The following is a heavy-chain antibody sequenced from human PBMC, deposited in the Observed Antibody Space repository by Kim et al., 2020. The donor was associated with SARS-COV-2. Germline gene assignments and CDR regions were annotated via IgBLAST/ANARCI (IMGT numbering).Heavy chain of an antibody. CDR2: ISSSSSYI. CDR3: ARVVLPRSSTRQYYFDY. CDR1: GFTFSSYS. V-gene: IGHV3-21*01. J-gene: IGHJ4*02. D-gene: IGHD2-2*01. Sequence: GGSLRLSCAASGFTFSSYSMNWVRQAPGKGLEWVSSISSSSSYIYYADSVKGRFTISRDNAKNSLYLQMNSLRAEDTAVYYCARVVLPRSSTRQYYFDYWGQGTLVTVSS.